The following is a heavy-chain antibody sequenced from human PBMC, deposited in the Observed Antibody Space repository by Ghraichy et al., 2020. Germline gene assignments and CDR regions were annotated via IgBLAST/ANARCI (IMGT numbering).Heavy chain of an antibody. J-gene: IGHJ4*02. D-gene: IGHD2-2*01. CDR1: GFTFSDYY. CDR2: ISSSGSTI. Sequence: GGSLRLSCAASGFTFSDYYMSWIRQAPGKGLEWVSYISSSGSTIYYADSVKGRFTISRDNAKNSLYLQMNSLRAEDTAVYYCARDFVVVPAAIDYWGQGTLVTVSS. CDR3: ARDFVVVPAAIDY. V-gene: IGHV3-11*01.